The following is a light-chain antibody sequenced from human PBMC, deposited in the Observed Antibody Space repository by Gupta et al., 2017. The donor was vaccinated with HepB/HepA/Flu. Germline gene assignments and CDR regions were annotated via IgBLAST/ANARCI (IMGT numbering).Light chain of an antibody. J-gene: IGLJ2*01. CDR3: QAGDSIVV. CDR2: QDS. CDR1: KLGDTS. Sequence: SSDLLQPPSVSVAPGQTASITCSGDKLGDTSASWYQQKPAQFPVLVMYQDSKRPSGIPEGFSGATSGNTATLTISGNEAIDEDDYYWQAGDSIVVFGGGTKLTVL. V-gene: IGLV3-1*01.